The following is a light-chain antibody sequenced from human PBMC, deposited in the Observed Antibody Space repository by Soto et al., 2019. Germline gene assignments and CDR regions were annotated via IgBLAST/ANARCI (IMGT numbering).Light chain of an antibody. CDR2: GAS. CDR3: QQYGSSPTWT. Sequence: ESFLTQSPITLSSCPVAIATLSCTAIQSVSSNYLAWYQQKPGQAPRLLIYGASTRATGIPDRFSGSGSGTDFTLTISRLEPEDSAVYYCQQYGSSPTWTFGQGTKVDIK. V-gene: IGKV3-20*01. CDR1: QSVSSNY. J-gene: IGKJ1*01.